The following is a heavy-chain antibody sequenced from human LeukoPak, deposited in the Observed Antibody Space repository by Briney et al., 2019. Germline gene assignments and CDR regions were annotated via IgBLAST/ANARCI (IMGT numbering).Heavy chain of an antibody. CDR2: TSYSGGA. Sequence: SETLSLTCTVSGASVSGGGYYWSWIRQHPGQGLEWICYTSYSGGAYYNPSLMSRIIMSVDRSQNQFSLQMRDVTAADTAVYFCATADWEYFYFDSWGQGALVAVSS. J-gene: IGHJ4*02. V-gene: IGHV4-31*03. CDR3: ATADWEYFYFDS. CDR1: GASVSGGGYY. D-gene: IGHD1-26*01.